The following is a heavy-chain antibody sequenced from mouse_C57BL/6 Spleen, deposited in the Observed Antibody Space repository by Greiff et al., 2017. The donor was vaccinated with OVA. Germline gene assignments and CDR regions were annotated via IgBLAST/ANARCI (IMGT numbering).Heavy chain of an antibody. CDR3: ARDDDYDGVRYFDV. D-gene: IGHD2-4*01. V-gene: IGHV5-4*01. CDR1: GFTFSSYA. CDR2: ISDGGSYT. J-gene: IGHJ1*03. Sequence: EVQGVESGGGLVKPGGSLKLSCAASGFTFSSYAMSWVRQTPEKRLEWVATISDGGSYTYYPDNVKGRFTISRDNAKNNLYLQMSHLKSEDTAMYYCARDDDYDGVRYFDVWGTGTTVTVSS.